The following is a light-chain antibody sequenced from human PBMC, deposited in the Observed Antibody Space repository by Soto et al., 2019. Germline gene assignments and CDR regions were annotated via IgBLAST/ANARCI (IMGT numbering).Light chain of an antibody. V-gene: IGKV3-11*01. CDR2: DAS. Sequence: EIVLTQSPATLSLSPRERATLSCRASQSVSSYLAWYQQKPGQAPRLLSYDASNRATGIPARFSGSGSGTVFPLTISSLETEDFAVYYCQQRSNWPPIFTFGPGTKVYIK. J-gene: IGKJ3*01. CDR3: QQRSNWPPIFT. CDR1: QSVSSY.